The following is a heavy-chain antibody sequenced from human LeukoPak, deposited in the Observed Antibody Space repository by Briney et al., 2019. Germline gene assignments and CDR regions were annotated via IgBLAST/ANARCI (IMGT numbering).Heavy chain of an antibody. V-gene: IGHV3-23*01. CDR3: AREVLSNDLDH. CDR2: ISGSGGST. Sequence: GGSLGLSCAASGFTFSSYAMSWVRQAPGKGLEWVSAISGSGGSTYYADSVEGRFTISRDNAKNSLYLQMNSLGAEDTAVYYCAREVLSNDLDHWGQGTLVTVSS. CDR1: GFTFSSYA. D-gene: IGHD4-4*01. J-gene: IGHJ4*02.